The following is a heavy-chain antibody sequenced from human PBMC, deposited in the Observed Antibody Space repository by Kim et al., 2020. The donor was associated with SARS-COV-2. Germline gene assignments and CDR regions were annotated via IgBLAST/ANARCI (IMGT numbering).Heavy chain of an antibody. CDR2: IYPGDSDT. CDR1: GYSFNSYW. V-gene: IGHV5-51*01. CDR3: AKVAADPTTINYGMDV. Sequence: GESLKISCKGSGYSFNSYWIAWVRQMPGKGLEWMGIIYPGDSDTRYSPSFQGQVTISADKSVSSVYLQWGSLKASDTAMYYCAKVAADPTTINYGMDVWGQGTTVTVSS. D-gene: IGHD1-26*01. J-gene: IGHJ6*02.